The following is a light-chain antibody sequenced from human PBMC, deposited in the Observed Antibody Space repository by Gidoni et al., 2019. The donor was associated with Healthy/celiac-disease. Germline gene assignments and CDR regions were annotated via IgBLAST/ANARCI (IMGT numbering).Light chain of an antibody. CDR1: KLGDKY. CDR3: QAWDSSTRV. CDR2: QDS. J-gene: IGLJ3*02. V-gene: IGLV3-1*01. Sequence: SYELTQPPSVSVPPGQTASITCSGDKLGDKYACWYQQKPGQSHVLVIYQDSKRPSGIPERFSGSNSGNTATLTISGTQAMDEADYYCQAWDSSTRVFGGGTKLTVL.